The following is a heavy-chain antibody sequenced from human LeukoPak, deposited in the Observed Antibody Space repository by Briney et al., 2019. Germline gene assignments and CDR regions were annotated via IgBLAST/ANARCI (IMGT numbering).Heavy chain of an antibody. CDR2: ISSSSSTI. Sequence: GGSLRLSCAASGFTFSSYSMNWVRQAPGKGLEWVSYISSSSSTIYYADSVKGRFTISRDNAKNSLYLQMNSLSAEDTAVYYCARERGELSSSSPYYYMDVWGKGTTVTVSS. CDR3: ARERGELSSSSPYYYMDV. J-gene: IGHJ6*03. CDR1: GFTFSSYS. V-gene: IGHV3-48*01. D-gene: IGHD3-16*02.